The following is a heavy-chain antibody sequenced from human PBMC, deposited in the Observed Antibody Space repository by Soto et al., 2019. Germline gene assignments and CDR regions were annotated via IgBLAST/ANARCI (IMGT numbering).Heavy chain of an antibody. CDR3: AKMGYYYDSSGYYIY. CDR2: ISSSSSTI. Sequence: GGSLRLSCAASGFTFSSYSMNWVRQAPGKGLEWVSYISSSSSTIYYADSVKGRFTISRDNSKNTLYLQMNSPRAEDTAVYYCAKMGYYYDSSGYYIYWGQGTLVTVSS. J-gene: IGHJ4*02. CDR1: GFTFSSYS. D-gene: IGHD3-22*01. V-gene: IGHV3-48*01.